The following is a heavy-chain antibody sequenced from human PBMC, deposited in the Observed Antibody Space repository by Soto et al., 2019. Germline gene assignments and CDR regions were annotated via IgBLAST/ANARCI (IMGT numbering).Heavy chain of an antibody. CDR2: INSDGSST. Sequence: VQLVESGGGLVQPGGSLRLSCAASGFTFSSYWMHWVRQAPGKGLVWVSRINSDGSSTSYADSVKGRFTISRDNAKNTLYLQMNSLRAEDTAVYYCAREYYGDYGWFDPWGQGTLVTVSS. J-gene: IGHJ5*02. D-gene: IGHD4-17*01. CDR3: AREYYGDYGWFDP. CDR1: GFTFSSYW. V-gene: IGHV3-74*01.